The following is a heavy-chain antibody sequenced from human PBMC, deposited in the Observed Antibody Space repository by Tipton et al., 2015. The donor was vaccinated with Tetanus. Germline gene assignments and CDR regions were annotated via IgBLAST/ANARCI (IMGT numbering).Heavy chain of an antibody. V-gene: IGHV4-39*02. J-gene: IGHJ5*02. CDR3: ARHLYGYWFDP. CDR2: IYFEGST. Sequence: GLVKPSETLSLTCTVSGGSISDKKYYWGWIRQAPGKGLEWIASIYFEGSTYYSPSLKSRLTIDVDTSQNLFSLRLTSVTAEDTAVYYCARHLYGYWFDPWGQGALVTVSS. CDR1: GGSISDKKYY. D-gene: IGHD2/OR15-2a*01.